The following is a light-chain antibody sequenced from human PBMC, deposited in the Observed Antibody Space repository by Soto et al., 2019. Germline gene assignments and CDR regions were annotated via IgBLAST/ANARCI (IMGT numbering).Light chain of an antibody. Sequence: QSVRTQPTYVSGSPGQSITISCTGTSSDVGAYNLVSWYQHLPDKAPKIIISEVTNRPSWVSDRYTASKSGNRASLTIYVLQAEHEAKYDCPSLNTTNFGFASGTKVTV. V-gene: IGLV2-14*01. CDR1: SSDVGAYNL. J-gene: IGLJ1*01. CDR3: PSLNTTNFG. CDR2: EVT.